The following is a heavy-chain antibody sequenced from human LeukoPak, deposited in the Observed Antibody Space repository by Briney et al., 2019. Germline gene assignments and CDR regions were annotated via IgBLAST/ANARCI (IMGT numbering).Heavy chain of an antibody. V-gene: IGHV5-51*01. J-gene: IGHJ6*02. D-gene: IGHD3-9*01. CDR2: IYPGDSDT. CDR1: GYSFTSYW. Sequence: GESLKISCKGSGYSFTSYWIGWVRQMPRKGLEWMGIIYPGDSDTRYSPSFQGQVTISADKSISTAYLQWSSLKASDTAMYYCARRNYDILTGLEYGMDVWGQGTTVTVSS. CDR3: ARRNYDILTGLEYGMDV.